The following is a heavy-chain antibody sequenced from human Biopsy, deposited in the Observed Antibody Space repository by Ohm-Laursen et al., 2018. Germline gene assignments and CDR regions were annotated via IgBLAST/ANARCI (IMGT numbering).Heavy chain of an antibody. CDR1: GDSVTKYY. CDR2: IYYSVMT. D-gene: IGHD4-11*01. Sequence: GTLSLTCTVSGDSVTKYYWSWIRQPPGKGLEWIGHIYYSVMTNYNPSLQSRVSISVDTSRNQVSLTLSSVTAADTAVYYCARDSGILNYGNFKYSHYYGMDVWGQGTKVTVSS. J-gene: IGHJ6*02. CDR3: ARDSGILNYGNFKYSHYYGMDV. V-gene: IGHV4-59*02.